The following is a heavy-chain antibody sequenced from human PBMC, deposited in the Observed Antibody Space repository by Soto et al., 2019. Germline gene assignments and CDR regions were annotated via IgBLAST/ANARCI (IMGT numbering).Heavy chain of an antibody. V-gene: IGHV3-9*01. CDR3: AKGGAASGNGTDV. D-gene: IGHD6-25*01. CDR2: ISWNSGSI. J-gene: IGHJ6*02. CDR1: GFTFDDYA. Sequence: EVQLVESGGGLVQPGRSLRLSCAASGFTFDDYAMHWVRQAPGKGLEWVSGISWNSGSIGYADSMKGRFTISSDNAKNSLYQQMNSLRAEDTALYYCAKGGAASGNGTDVWGQGTTVTVSS.